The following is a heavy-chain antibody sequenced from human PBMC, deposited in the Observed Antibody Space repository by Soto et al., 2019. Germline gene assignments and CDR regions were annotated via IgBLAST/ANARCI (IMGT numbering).Heavy chain of an antibody. J-gene: IGHJ4*02. CDR1: GFSFNSYW. D-gene: IGHD3-10*01. CDR3: ARVWGLTADY. Sequence: EVQLVESGGGLVQPGGSLRLSCEASGFSFNSYWMHWVRQAPGKGLVWVSRINNDGSTTIYTDSVKGRFTISRDNAKHTVDLQVTRLRAEETAVYDCARVWGLTADYWSQGTLVTVSS. CDR2: INNDGSTT. V-gene: IGHV3-74*01.